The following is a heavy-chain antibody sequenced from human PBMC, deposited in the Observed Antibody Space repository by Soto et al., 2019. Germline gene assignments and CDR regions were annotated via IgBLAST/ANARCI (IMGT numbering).Heavy chain of an antibody. V-gene: IGHV3-33*01. CDR3: ARNLIGELFHRSYGYYYGMDV. CDR2: IWYDGSNK. D-gene: IGHD3-10*01. J-gene: IGHJ6*02. CDR1: GFTFSSYG. Sequence: QVQLVESGGGVVQPGRSLRLSCAASGFTFSSYGMHWVRQAPGKGLEWVAVIWYDGSNKYYADSVKGRFTISRDNSKNTLYLQMNSLRAEDTAVYYCARNLIGELFHRSYGYYYGMDVWGQRTTVTVSS.